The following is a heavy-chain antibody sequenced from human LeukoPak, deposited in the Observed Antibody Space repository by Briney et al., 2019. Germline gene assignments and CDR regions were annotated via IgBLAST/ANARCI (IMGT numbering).Heavy chain of an antibody. CDR3: ARSHYGFWSGYYTGIDY. Sequence: ASVKVSCKASGYTFTSYGISWVRQAPGQGLEWMGWISAYNGNTNYAQKLQGRVTMPTDTSTSTAFMELRSLRSDDTAVYYCARSHYGFWSGYYTGIDYWGQGTLVTVSS. V-gene: IGHV1-18*01. CDR1: GYTFTSYG. D-gene: IGHD3-3*01. J-gene: IGHJ4*02. CDR2: ISAYNGNT.